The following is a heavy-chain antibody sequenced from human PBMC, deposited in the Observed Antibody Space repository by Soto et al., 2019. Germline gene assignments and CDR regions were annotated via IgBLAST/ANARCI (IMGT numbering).Heavy chain of an antibody. Sequence: QITLKESGPTLVKPTQTLTLTCSFSGFSLSTSGVGVGWIRQPPGKALEWLALIYWDDDKRYSPSLKSRLTITKDTSKNQVVLTMTNMDPVDTATYYCAPSSGPGDYVEDDAFDIWGQGTMVTVSS. CDR3: APSSGPGDYVEDDAFDI. J-gene: IGHJ3*02. CDR1: GFSLSTSGVG. D-gene: IGHD4-17*01. CDR2: IYWDDDK. V-gene: IGHV2-5*02.